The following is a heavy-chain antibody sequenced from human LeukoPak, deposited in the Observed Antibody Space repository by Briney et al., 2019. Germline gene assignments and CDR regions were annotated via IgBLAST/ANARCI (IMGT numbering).Heavy chain of an antibody. CDR2: IIPIFGTA. Sequence: SVKVSCKASGGTFSSYAISWVRQAPGQGLEWMGRIIPIFGTANYAQKFQGRVTITTDESTSTAYVELSSLRSEDTAVYYCARDDSLSGYDLYYFDYWGQGTLVTVSS. CDR1: GGTFSSYA. D-gene: IGHD5-12*01. J-gene: IGHJ4*02. CDR3: ARDDSLSGYDLYYFDY. V-gene: IGHV1-69*05.